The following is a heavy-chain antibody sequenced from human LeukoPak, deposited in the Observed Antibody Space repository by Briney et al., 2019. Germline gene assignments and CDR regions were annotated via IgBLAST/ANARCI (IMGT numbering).Heavy chain of an antibody. D-gene: IGHD6-19*01. CDR3: ARDLSGWYGDFDY. V-gene: IGHV1-2*06. CDR2: INPNNGGT. J-gene: IGHJ4*02. Sequence: GASVKVSCKASGYTFTGYYIHWVRQAPGQGLEWMGRINPNNGGTNYAQKFQGRVTMTRGTSISTAYMELSRLRSDDTAVYYCARDLSGWYGDFDYWGQGTLVTVSS. CDR1: GYTFTGYY.